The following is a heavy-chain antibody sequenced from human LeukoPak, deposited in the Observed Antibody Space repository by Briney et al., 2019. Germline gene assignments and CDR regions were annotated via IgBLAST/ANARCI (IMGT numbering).Heavy chain of an antibody. CDR1: GGSISSSSYY. CDR3: ARQELATTYFDY. D-gene: IGHD5-24*01. J-gene: IGHJ4*02. Sequence: SETLSLTCTVSGGSISSSSYYWGWIRQPPGKGLEWIGSIYYSGSTYYNPSLKSRVTISVDTSKNQFSLKLSSVTAADTAVYYCARQELATTYFDYWGQGTLVTLSS. V-gene: IGHV4-39*01. CDR2: IYYSGST.